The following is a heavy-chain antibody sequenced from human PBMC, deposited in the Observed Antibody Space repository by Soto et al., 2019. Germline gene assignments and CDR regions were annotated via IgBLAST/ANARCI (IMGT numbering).Heavy chain of an antibody. CDR2: IHTDGSTT. CDR1: GFTFGSYW. Sequence: PGGSLRLSCAASGFTFGSYWMHWVRQAPGKGLVWVSRIHTDGSTTSYADSVKGRFTISRDNAKNTLYLQMNSLRAEDTAVYYCARASSGWPFDYWGQGXLVTVSS. V-gene: IGHV3-74*01. J-gene: IGHJ4*02. CDR3: ARASSGWPFDY. D-gene: IGHD6-19*01.